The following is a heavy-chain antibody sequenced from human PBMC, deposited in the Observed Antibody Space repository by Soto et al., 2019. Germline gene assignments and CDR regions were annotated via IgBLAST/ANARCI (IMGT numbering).Heavy chain of an antibody. CDR3: ARAFFYQGSDSRGYSIGAFDC. D-gene: IGHD3-22*01. CDR1: GYTFTSSG. V-gene: IGHV1-18*01. Sequence: SVKVSCKASGYTFTSSGMSWVRQAPGQGLEWMGWISAHTGSSEYAQRFQGRVTMTTDRSTSTAYMELRSLRSDDTAVYYCARAFFYQGSDSRGYSIGAFDCWGTWTLV. CDR2: ISAHTGSS. J-gene: IGHJ3*01.